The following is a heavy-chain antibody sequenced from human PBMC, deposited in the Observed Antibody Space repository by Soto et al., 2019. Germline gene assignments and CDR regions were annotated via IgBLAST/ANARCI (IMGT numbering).Heavy chain of an antibody. CDR3: AKQELLRFLEWLSYDAFAI. CDR2: ISGSGGST. CDR1: GFTFSSYA. J-gene: IGHJ3*02. D-gene: IGHD3-3*01. Sequence: GGSLRLSCSAAGFTFSSYAMSWVRQAPGKGLEWVSAISGSGGSTYYADSVKGRFTISRDNSKNTLYLQMNSLRAEDTAVYYCAKQELLRFLEWLSYDAFAIWGQGTMVTVSS. V-gene: IGHV3-23*01.